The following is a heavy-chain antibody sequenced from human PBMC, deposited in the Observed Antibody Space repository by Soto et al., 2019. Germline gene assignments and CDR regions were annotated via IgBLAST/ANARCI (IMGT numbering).Heavy chain of an antibody. J-gene: IGHJ4*02. V-gene: IGHV4-59*01. CDR2: IYYSGST. D-gene: IGHD6-19*01. CDR3: ARDSVAGRVFDY. Sequence: PSETLSLTCTVSGGSISSYYWSWIRQPPGKGLEWIGYIYYSGSTNYNPSLKSRVTISVDTSKNQFSLKLSSVTAADTAVYYCARDSVAGRVFDYWGQGTLVTVSS. CDR1: GGSISSYY.